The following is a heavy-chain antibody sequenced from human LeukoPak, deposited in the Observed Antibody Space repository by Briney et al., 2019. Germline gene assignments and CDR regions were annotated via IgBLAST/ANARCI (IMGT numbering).Heavy chain of an antibody. J-gene: IGHJ6*03. D-gene: IGHD6-13*01. V-gene: IGHV3-30*04. CDR1: GFTFSSYA. CDR3: ARGASSSWYYYYYYMDV. CDR2: ISYDGSNK. Sequence: PGRSLRLSCAASGFTFSSYAMHWVRQAPGKGLEWVAVISYDGSNKFYADSVKGRFTLSRDTSKNTLYLQMNSLRAEDTAVYYCARGASSSWYYYYYYMDVWGKGTTVTISS.